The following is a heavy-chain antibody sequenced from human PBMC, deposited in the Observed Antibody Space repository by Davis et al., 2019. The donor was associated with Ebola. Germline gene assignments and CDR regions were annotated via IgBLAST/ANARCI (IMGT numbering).Heavy chain of an antibody. D-gene: IGHD2-15*01. J-gene: IGHJ4*02. Sequence: GGSLRLSCEASGFAFSSFPMAWVRQVPGKGLEWLSSIGVRTIDTRYADSVKGRFTISRDNSINSLFLEMNSQRAEDTALYYCARYSGAGTRLFDYWGQGTLVTVSS. CDR1: GFAFSSFP. V-gene: IGHV3-23*01. CDR3: ARYSGAGTRLFDY. CDR2: IGVRTIDT.